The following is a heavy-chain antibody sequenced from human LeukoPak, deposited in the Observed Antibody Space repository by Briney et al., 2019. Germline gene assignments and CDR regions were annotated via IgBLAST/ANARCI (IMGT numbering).Heavy chain of an antibody. CDR3: ARDYHDSSGYYSDAFDI. CDR2: ISSSSSYI. J-gene: IGHJ3*02. Sequence: PGGSLRLSCAASGFTFSSYSMNWVRQAPGKGLEWVSSISSSSSYIYYADSVKGRFTISRDNAKNSLYLQMNSLRAEDTAVYYCARDYHDSSGYYSDAFDIWGQGTMVTVSS. D-gene: IGHD3-22*01. CDR1: GFTFSSYS. V-gene: IGHV3-21*01.